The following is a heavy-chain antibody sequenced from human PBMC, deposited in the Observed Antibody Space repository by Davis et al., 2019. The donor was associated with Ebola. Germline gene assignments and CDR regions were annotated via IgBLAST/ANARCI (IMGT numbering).Heavy chain of an antibody. CDR3: ARDFKVVVPAAYYGMDV. V-gene: IGHV1-18*01. CDR1: GYTFTSYG. CDR2: ISAYNGNT. D-gene: IGHD2-2*01. Sequence: ASVKVSCKASGYTFTSYGINWVRQAPGQGLEWMGWISAYNGNTNYAQKLQGRVTMTTDTSTSTAYMELRSLRSDDTAVYYCARDFKVVVPAAYYGMDVWGQGTTVTVSS. J-gene: IGHJ6*02.